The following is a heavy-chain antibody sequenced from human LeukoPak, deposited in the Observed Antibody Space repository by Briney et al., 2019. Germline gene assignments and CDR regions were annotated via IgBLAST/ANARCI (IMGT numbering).Heavy chain of an antibody. CDR3: ARVSRFYYDSSGDFDY. J-gene: IGHJ4*02. CDR1: GGTFNTYA. V-gene: IGHV1-2*02. CDR2: ITPNSGAT. D-gene: IGHD3-22*01. Sequence: ASVKVSCKASGGTFNTYAISWVRQAPGQGLEWMGWITPNSGATKYAQKFRGRVSMTRDTSINTAYMELSRLRSDDTAIYYCARVSRFYYDSSGDFDYWGQGTLVTVSS.